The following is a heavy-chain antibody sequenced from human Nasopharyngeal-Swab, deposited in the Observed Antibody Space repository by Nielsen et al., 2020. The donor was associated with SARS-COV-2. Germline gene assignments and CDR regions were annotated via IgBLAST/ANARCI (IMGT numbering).Heavy chain of an antibody. CDR3: ASDLGQYQLHTLGGNNWFDP. CDR1: GGSISSYY. D-gene: IGHD2-2*01. J-gene: IGHJ5*02. Sequence: ESLKISCTVSGGSISSYYWSWLRQPPGKGLEWIGEINHSGSTNYNPSLKSRVTISVDTSKNQFSLKLSSVTAADTAVYYCASDLGQYQLHTLGGNNWFDPWGQGTLVTVSS. CDR2: INHSGST. V-gene: IGHV4-34*01.